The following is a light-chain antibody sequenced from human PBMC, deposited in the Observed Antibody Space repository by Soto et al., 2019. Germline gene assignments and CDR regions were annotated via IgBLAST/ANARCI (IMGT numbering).Light chain of an antibody. CDR2: HVS. CDR3: TSYTTRTPYV. J-gene: IGLJ1*01. Sequence: QSVLTQPASVSGSPGQSITIPCTGTSSDVGGYDYVSWYQQHPGKAPKLMIYHVSNWPSGVSYRFSGSKSGNTASLTISGLQAEYDADYYSTSYTTRTPYVFGPGTKVTV. V-gene: IGLV2-14*01. CDR1: SSDVGGYDY.